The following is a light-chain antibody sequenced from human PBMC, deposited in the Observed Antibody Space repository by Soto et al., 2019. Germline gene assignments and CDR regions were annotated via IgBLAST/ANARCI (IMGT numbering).Light chain of an antibody. Sequence: EIVLTQSPGTLSLSPGERTTLSCRASQSLGTNYLTWYQHRPGQPPRLHIYRTSRRAAGIPARFSGSGSGTAFTLTINRLQTEEFAVYYCQQYDRSPFTVGPGTKVDI. V-gene: IGKV3-20*01. J-gene: IGKJ3*01. CDR2: RTS. CDR1: QSLGTNY. CDR3: QQYDRSPFT.